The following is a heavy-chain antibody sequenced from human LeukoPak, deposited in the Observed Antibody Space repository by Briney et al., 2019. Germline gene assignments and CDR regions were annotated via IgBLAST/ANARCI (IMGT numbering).Heavy chain of an antibody. Sequence: GGSLRLSCAASGLTFSTYAMSWVRQAPGKGLEWVSTISGNGGTTYYADSVKGRFTISRDNSKNTLYLQMNSLRVEDTAVYYCAKPPPDSSSWHFDYWGQGTLVTVSS. D-gene: IGHD6-13*01. V-gene: IGHV3-23*01. CDR2: ISGNGGTT. CDR3: AKPPPDSSSWHFDY. CDR1: GLTFSTYA. J-gene: IGHJ4*02.